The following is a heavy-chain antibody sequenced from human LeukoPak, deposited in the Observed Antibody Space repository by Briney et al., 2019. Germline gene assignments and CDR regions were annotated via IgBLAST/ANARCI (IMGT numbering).Heavy chain of an antibody. J-gene: IGHJ6*02. V-gene: IGHV3-20*04. CDR1: GFTFDDYG. D-gene: IGHD3-10*02. Sequence: PRGSLRLSCAASGFTFDDYGMSWVRQAAGKGLEWVSSINWNGGSTGYADSVTGRFTISRDNAKNYLYLQMNSLRAEDTAVYYCAELGITMIGGVWGQGTTVTISS. CDR3: AELGITMIGGV. CDR2: INWNGGST.